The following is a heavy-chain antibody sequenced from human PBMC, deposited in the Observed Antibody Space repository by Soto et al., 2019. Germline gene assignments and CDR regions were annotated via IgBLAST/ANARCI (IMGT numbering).Heavy chain of an antibody. Sequence: SVKVSCKASGGTFRSYAISWVRQAPGQGLEWMGGIIPIFGTANYAQKFQGRVTITANESTSTAYMGLSSLRSEDTAVYYCARDARRRDGYNEGGMDVWGQGTTVTVSS. CDR1: GGTFRSYA. V-gene: IGHV1-69*13. CDR3: ARDARRRDGYNEGGMDV. J-gene: IGHJ6*02. CDR2: IIPIFGTA. D-gene: IGHD5-12*01.